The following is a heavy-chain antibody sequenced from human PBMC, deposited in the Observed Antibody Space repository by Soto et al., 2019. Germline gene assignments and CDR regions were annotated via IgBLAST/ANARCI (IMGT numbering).Heavy chain of an antibody. V-gene: IGHV1-18*01. J-gene: IGHJ5*02. CDR1: GYTFTSYG. D-gene: IGHD3-22*01. Sequence: ASVKVSCKASGYTFTSYGISWVRQAPGQGLEWMGWISAHNGNTNYAQKLQGRVTMTTDTSTSTAYMELRSLRSDDTAVYYCARDPQSFYDSSGYPFDPWGQGTLVTVSS. CDR2: ISAHNGNT. CDR3: ARDPQSFYDSSGYPFDP.